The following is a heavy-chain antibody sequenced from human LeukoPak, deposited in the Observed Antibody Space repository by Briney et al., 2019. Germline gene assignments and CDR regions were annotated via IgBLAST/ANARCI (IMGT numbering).Heavy chain of an antibody. CDR3: ASLYGMDV. CDR2: IKKDGSEK. J-gene: IGHJ6*02. V-gene: IGHV3-7*05. Sequence: PGGSLRLSCAASGSTFSSYWMSWVRQAPGKGLEWVANIKKDGSEKYYVDSVKGRFTISRDNAKNSLYLQMNSLRAEDTAVYYCASLYGMDVWGQGTTVTVSS. CDR1: GSTFSSYW.